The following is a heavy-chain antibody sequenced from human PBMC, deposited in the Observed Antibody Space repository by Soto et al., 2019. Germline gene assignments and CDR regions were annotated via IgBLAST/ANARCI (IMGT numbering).Heavy chain of an antibody. D-gene: IGHD3-10*01. CDR1: GCTFTNCG. V-gene: IGHV1-18*01. CDR3: AIAELWFGELSAYYYGMDV. J-gene: IGHJ6*02. Sequence: ASVKVSCKAFGCTFTNCGINWVRQAPGQGLEWMGWISAYNGHTNYAQNFQGRVTMTTDTSTSTAYMNLRSLRSDDTAVYYCAIAELWFGELSAYYYGMDVWGQGTTVTV. CDR2: ISAYNGHT.